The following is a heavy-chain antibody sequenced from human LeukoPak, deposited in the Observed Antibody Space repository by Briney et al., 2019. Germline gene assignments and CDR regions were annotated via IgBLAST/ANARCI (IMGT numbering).Heavy chain of an antibody. Sequence: PSETLSLTCTVAVGSISSGGYYWSWIRQPPGKGLEWIAYISAAGTTSYNPSLKSRVTISLDRSKNQFSLNLTSITAADTAVYYCAGQNVPTPHDYWGQGTQVTVSS. D-gene: IGHD2-2*01. CDR1: VGSISSGGYY. CDR2: ISAAGTT. J-gene: IGHJ4*02. CDR3: AGQNVPTPHDY. V-gene: IGHV4-30-2*01.